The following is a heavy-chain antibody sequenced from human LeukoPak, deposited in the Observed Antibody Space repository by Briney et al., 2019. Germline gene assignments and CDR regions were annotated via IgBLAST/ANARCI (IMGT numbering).Heavy chain of an antibody. J-gene: IGHJ6*02. CDR1: GGTFSSYA. CDR2: IIPIFGTA. CDR3: ASFIEYYGMDV. V-gene: IGHV1-69*13. Sequence: GASVKVSCKASGGTFSSYAISWVRQAPGQGLEWMGGIIPIFGTANYAQKFQGRVTITADESTSTAYMELSSLRSDDTAVYYCASFIEYYGMDVWGQGTTVTVSS. D-gene: IGHD1-26*01.